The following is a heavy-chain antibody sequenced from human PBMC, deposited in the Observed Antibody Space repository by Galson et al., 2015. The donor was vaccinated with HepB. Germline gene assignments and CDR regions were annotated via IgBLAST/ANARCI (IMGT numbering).Heavy chain of an antibody. CDR3: ARFGIAVAASGFDY. V-gene: IGHV3-48*02. CDR2: ISSSSSTI. CDR1: GFTFSSYS. D-gene: IGHD6-19*01. J-gene: IGHJ4*02. Sequence: SLRLSCAASGFTFSSYSMNWVRQAPGKGLEWVSYISSSSSTIYYADSVKGRFTISRDNAKNSLYLQMNSLRDEDTSVYYCARFGIAVAASGFDYWGQGTLVTVSS.